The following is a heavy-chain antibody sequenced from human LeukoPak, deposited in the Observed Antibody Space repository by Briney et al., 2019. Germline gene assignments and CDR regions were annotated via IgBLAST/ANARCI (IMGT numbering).Heavy chain of an antibody. CDR2: IIPIFGTA. CDR1: GGTFSSYA. CDR3: TRRANGRRYNWFDT. V-gene: IGHV1-69*05. J-gene: IGHJ5*02. D-gene: IGHD2-8*01. Sequence: SVKVSCKASGGTFSSYAFSWVRQAPGQGLEWMGGIIPIFGTANYAQKFQGRVTMTKNTSISTAYMELSSLRSDDTAVYYCTRRANGRRYNWFDTWGQGTLVTVSS.